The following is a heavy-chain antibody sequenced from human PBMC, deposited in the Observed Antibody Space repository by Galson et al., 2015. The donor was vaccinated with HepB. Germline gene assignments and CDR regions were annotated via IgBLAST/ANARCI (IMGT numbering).Heavy chain of an antibody. J-gene: IGHJ6*02. CDR1: GFTFSSYA. Sequence: SLRLSCAASGFTFSSYAMSWVRQAPGKGLEWVSAISGSGGSTYYADSVKGRFTISRDNSKNTLYLQMNSLRAEDTAVYYCAKSGGITMVRGVNIYYYYGMDVWGQGTTVTVSS. V-gene: IGHV3-23*01. CDR2: ISGSGGST. CDR3: AKSGGITMVRGVNIYYYYGMDV. D-gene: IGHD3-10*01.